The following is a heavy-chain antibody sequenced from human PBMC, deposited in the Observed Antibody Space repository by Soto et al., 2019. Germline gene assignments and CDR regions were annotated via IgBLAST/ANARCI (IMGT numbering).Heavy chain of an antibody. CDR3: ARGSSGWYRIFHY. V-gene: IGHV4-34*01. CDR2: INHSGST. D-gene: IGHD6-19*01. Sequence: LSLTCAVYGGSFSGYYWSWIRQPPGKGLEWIGEINHSGSTNYNPSLKSRVTISVDTSKNQFSLKLSSVTAADTAVYYCARGSSGWYRIFHYRGQGTLVT. J-gene: IGHJ4*02. CDR1: GGSFSGYY.